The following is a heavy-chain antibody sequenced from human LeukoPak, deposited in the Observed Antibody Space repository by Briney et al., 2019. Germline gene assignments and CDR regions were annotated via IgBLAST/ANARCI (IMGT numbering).Heavy chain of an antibody. CDR3: ARTYYYDSSGYREDWFDP. CDR1: GFTFSTYS. CDR2: ISSSSSYI. D-gene: IGHD3-22*01. J-gene: IGHJ5*02. Sequence: GGSLRLSCAASGFTFSTYSMNWVRQAPGKVLEWVSSISSSSSYIYYADSVKGRFTISRDNAKKSLYLQMNSLRAEDTAVYYCARTYYYDSSGYREDWFDPWGQGTLVTVSS. V-gene: IGHV3-21*01.